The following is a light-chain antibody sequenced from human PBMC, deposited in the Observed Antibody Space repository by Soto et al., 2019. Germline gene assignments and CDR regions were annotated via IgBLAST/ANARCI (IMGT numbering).Light chain of an antibody. CDR1: SSNIGSNY. V-gene: IGLV1-51*02. J-gene: IGLJ3*02. Sequence: QSVLTQPPSVSAAPGQRVTISCSGSSSNIGSNYVSWYQQLPGTAPKLLIYEDNKRPSGIPDRFSGSKSGTSATLGITGLQTGDEADYYCGTWDDSLSVVFGGGTKLTVL. CDR3: GTWDDSLSVV. CDR2: EDN.